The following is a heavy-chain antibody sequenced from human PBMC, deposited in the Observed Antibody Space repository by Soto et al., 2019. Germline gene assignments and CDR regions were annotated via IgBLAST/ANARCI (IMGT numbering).Heavy chain of an antibody. D-gene: IGHD5-12*01. CDR3: ARDVFQLSGYENYGFDI. CDR2: IWYDGSNK. V-gene: IGHV3-33*01. Sequence: GGSLRLSCAASGFTFSSYGMHWVRQAPGKGLEWVAVIWYDGSNKYYADSVKGRFTISRDNSKNTLYLQMNSLRAEDTAVYYCARDVFQLSGYENYGFDICGQGTMVTVSS. CDR1: GFTFSSYG. J-gene: IGHJ3*02.